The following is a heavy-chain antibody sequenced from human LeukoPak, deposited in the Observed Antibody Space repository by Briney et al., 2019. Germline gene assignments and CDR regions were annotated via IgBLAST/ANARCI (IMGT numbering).Heavy chain of an antibody. Sequence: SETLSLTCTVSGGSISSSSYYWGWIRQPPGKGLEWIGSIYYSGSTYYNPSLKSRVTISVVTSKNQFSLKLSSVTAADTAVYYCARHEDSSALYYFDYWGQGTLVTVSS. V-gene: IGHV4-39*01. CDR2: IYYSGST. CDR1: GGSISSSSYY. CDR3: ARHEDSSALYYFDY. D-gene: IGHD3-22*01. J-gene: IGHJ4*02.